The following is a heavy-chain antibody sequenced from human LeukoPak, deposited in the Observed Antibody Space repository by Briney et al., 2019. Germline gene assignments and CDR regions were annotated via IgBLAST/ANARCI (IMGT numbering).Heavy chain of an antibody. D-gene: IGHD3-22*01. V-gene: IGHV4-39*01. CDR3: ARHHYYFYDRSGYSFDW. J-gene: IGHJ4*02. CDR2: IYYSGST. CDR1: GGTISSSSDY. Sequence: SETLSLTCTVSGGTISSSSDYWGWIRQPPGKGLEWIGSIYYSGSTYYNPSLKSRVAISVDMPENQFSLKLSSVTAADTAVYYCARHHYYFYDRSGYSFDWWGQGTLVTVSS.